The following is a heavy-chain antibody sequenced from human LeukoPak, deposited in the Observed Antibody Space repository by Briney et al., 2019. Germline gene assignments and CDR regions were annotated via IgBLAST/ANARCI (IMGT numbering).Heavy chain of an antibody. D-gene: IGHD3-10*01. CDR1: GFTFSSYE. Sequence: GGSLRLSCAASGFTFSSYEMHWVRQAPGKGLEWVGRIRSTANAYATAYAASVKGRFTISRDDSKNTAYLQMDSLKTEDTDVYYCTGKYYGSGSYADFDYWGQGTLVTVSS. CDR3: TGKYYGSGSYADFDY. V-gene: IGHV3-73*01. CDR2: IRSTANAYAT. J-gene: IGHJ4*02.